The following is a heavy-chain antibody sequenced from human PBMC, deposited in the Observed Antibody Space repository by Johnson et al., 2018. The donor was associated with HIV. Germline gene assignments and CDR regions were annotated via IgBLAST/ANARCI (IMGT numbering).Heavy chain of an antibody. Sequence: VQLVESGGGLVQPGRSLRLSCTASGFSFGDYGMSWVLQAPGKGLEWVGFIRSKAYGGTTEYAASVKGRLTISRDDSKSIAYLQMNSLRVEDTAFYYCARSNVPGIAAGFTLYLATEVDAFDIWGLGTMVIVSS. CDR3: ARSNVPGIAAGFTLYLATEVDAFDI. V-gene: IGHV3-49*04. J-gene: IGHJ3*02. CDR1: GFSFGDYG. CDR2: IRSKAYGGTT. D-gene: IGHD6-13*01.